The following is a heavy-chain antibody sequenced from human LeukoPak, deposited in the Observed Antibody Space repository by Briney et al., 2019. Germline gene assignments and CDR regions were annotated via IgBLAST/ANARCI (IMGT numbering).Heavy chain of an antibody. CDR2: IYYSGST. CDR1: GGSISSYY. Sequence: PSETLSLTCTVSGGSISSYYWSWIRQPPGKGLEWIGYIYYSGSTNYNPSLKSRVTISVDKSKNQFSLKLSSVTAADTAVYYCARDPDSSGTDAFDIWGQGTMVTVSS. D-gene: IGHD3-22*01. J-gene: IGHJ3*02. CDR3: ARDPDSSGTDAFDI. V-gene: IGHV4-59*12.